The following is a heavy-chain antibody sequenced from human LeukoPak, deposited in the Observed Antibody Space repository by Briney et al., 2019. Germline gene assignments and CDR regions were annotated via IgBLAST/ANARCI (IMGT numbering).Heavy chain of an antibody. V-gene: IGHV3-30*02. D-gene: IGHD3-3*01. Sequence: GGSLRLSCAASGFTFSVYGIHCVRQAPGKGLEWVAFIRYDGGNTSYADSVKGRFTISRDNSKNTLYLQMNSLRAEDTAVYYCAKEYYDFWSGYPHDYWGQGTLVTVSS. CDR3: AKEYYDFWSGYPHDY. CDR2: IRYDGGNT. CDR1: GFTFSVYG. J-gene: IGHJ4*02.